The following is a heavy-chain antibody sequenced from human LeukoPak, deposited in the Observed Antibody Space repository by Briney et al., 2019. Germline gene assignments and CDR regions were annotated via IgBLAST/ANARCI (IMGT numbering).Heavy chain of an antibody. CDR2: INHSGST. CDR3: GSGSYFEGTFDY. V-gene: IGHV4-34*03. D-gene: IGHD3-10*01. CDR1: GGSLSGYY. Sequence: SETLSLTCAVSGGSLSGYYWTWIRQPPGKGLEWIGEINHSGSTNYNPSLKSRVTISVDTSRKQFFLRLSSVTAADTAVYYYGSGSYFEGTFDYWGQGSLVTVSS. J-gene: IGHJ4*02.